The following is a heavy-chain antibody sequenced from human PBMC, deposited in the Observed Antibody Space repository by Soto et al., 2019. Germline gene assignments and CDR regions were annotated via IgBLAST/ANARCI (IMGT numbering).Heavy chain of an antibody. V-gene: IGHV2-5*02. CDR2: IYWDDDK. CDR1: GFSLSSPAVG. CDR3: AHGSGWLSDY. J-gene: IGHJ4*02. D-gene: IGHD6-19*01. Sequence: QITLKESGPTLVKPTQTLTLTCTFSGFSLSSPAVGVNWIRQPPGKALEWLALIYWDDDKQYSPSLRSRLTITKDTSKTQVVLTMTNMDPVDTATYYCAHGSGWLSDYWGQGTLVTVPS.